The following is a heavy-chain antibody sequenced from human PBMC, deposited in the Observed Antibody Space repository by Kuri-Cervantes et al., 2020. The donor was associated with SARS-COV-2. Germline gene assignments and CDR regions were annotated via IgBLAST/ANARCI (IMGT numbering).Heavy chain of an antibody. CDR1: GYTFITFD. Sequence: ASVKVSCKASGYTFITFDINWVRQATGQGLEWMGWISPKNSNTDFAQNFQGRIAFTRDTSINTVYMELSSLTSEDTAVYYCARGITAGVDYWAREPWSPSPQ. J-gene: IGHJ4*02. CDR3: ARGITAGVDY. D-gene: IGHD6-13*01. V-gene: IGHV1-8*03. CDR2: ISPKNSNT.